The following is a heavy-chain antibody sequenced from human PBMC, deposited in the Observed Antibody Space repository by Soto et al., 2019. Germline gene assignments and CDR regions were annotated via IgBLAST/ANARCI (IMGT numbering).Heavy chain of an antibody. CDR3: ASINYYGSVSFWFDP. D-gene: IGHD3-10*01. V-gene: IGHV4-4*02. J-gene: IGHJ5*02. Sequence: QVQLQESGPGLVKPSGTLSLTCAVSGGSIGSSDWWSWVRQAPGKGLEWIGEIYQSGSTNYNPSLKSRVTISLDKAKNQFSLKLSSVTAADTAVYYCASINYYGSVSFWFDPWGQGTLVTVSS. CDR2: IYQSGST. CDR1: GGSIGSSDW.